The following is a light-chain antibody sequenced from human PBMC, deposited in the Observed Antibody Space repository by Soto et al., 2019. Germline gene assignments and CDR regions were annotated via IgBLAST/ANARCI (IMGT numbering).Light chain of an antibody. CDR2: EDD. V-gene: IGLV6-57*04. CDR1: SGSIASNY. J-gene: IGLJ2*01. Sequence: NFMLTQPHSVSESPGKTVTISCTRSSGSIASNYVQWYQQRPGSAPTTVIYEDDQRPSGVPDRFSASIDISSNSASLTISGLKTEDEADYYCQSYDSSNHVVFGGGTKVTVL. CDR3: QSYDSSNHVV.